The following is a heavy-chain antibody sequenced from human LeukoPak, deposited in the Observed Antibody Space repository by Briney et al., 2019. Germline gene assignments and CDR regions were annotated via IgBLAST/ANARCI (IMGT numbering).Heavy chain of an antibody. CDR2: IYYSGST. CDR3: ARDVRGIGGMDV. CDR1: GGSISSSSYY. Sequence: SETLSLTCTVSGGSISSSSYYWSWIRQHPGKGLEWIGYIYYSGSTYYNPSLKSRVTISVDTSKNQFSLKLSSVTAADTAVYYCARDVRGIGGMDVWGQGTTVTVSS. D-gene: IGHD3-10*02. V-gene: IGHV4-31*03. J-gene: IGHJ6*02.